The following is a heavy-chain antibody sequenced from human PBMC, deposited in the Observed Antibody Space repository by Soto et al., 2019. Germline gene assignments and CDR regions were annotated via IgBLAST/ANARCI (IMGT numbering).Heavy chain of an antibody. CDR3: AKDRLFVRTAMAHDAFDI. Sequence: GGSLRLSCAASGFTFSSYGMHWVRQAPGKGLEWVAVISYDGSNKYYADSVKGRFTISRDNSKNTLYLQMNSLRAEDTAVYYCAKDRLFVRTAMAHDAFDIWGQGTMVTVSS. V-gene: IGHV3-30*18. CDR2: ISYDGSNK. J-gene: IGHJ3*02. D-gene: IGHD5-18*01. CDR1: GFTFSSYG.